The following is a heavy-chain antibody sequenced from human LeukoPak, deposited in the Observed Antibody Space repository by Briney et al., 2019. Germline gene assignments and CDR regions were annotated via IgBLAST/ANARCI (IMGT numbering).Heavy chain of an antibody. V-gene: IGHV3-53*01. D-gene: IGHD6-6*01. CDR3: GGSSSDYYYYGMDV. CDR1: GFTVSSNY. J-gene: IGHJ6*02. CDR2: IYSVGST. Sequence: GGSLRLSCAASGFTVSSNYMSWVRQAPGKGLELVSAIYSVGSTYYADSVKGRFTISRDNSKNTLYLQMNSLRAEDTAVYYCGGSSSDYYYYGMDVWGQGTTVTVSS.